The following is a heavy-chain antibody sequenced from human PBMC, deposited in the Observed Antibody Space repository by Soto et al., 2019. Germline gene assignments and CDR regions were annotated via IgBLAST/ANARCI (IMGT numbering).Heavy chain of an antibody. Sequence: PSETLSLTCTVSGGSISSYYWSWIRQPPGKGLEWIGYIYYSGSTNYNPSLKSRVTISVDTSKNQFSLKLSSVTAADTAVYYCARAGRFWSGYYTRFDPWGQGTLVTVSS. CDR1: GGSISSYY. D-gene: IGHD3-3*01. J-gene: IGHJ5*02. V-gene: IGHV4-59*01. CDR2: IYYSGST. CDR3: ARAGRFWSGYYTRFDP.